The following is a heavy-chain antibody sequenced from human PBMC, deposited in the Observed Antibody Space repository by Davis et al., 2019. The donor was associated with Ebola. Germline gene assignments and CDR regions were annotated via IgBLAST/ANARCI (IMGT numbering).Heavy chain of an antibody. V-gene: IGHV4-31*03. D-gene: IGHD3-10*01. J-gene: IGHJ6*02. CDR3: ARGGQLWFGELLYYYYGMDV. CDR2: IYYSGST. Sequence: LRLSCTVSGGSISSGGYYWSWIRQHPGKGLEWIGYIYYSGSTYYNPSLKSRVTISVDTSKNQFSLKLSSVTAADTAVYYCARGGQLWFGELLYYYYGMDVWGQGTTVTVSS. CDR1: GGSISSGGYY.